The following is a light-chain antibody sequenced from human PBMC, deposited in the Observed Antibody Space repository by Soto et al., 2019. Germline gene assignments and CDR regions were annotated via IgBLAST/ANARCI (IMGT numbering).Light chain of an antibody. CDR1: QSVSSSF. J-gene: IGKJ1*01. CDR2: GAS. Sequence: EIVMTQSPGTLSLSPGERATLSCRASQSVSSSFLAWYQQKPGQAPKVLIYGASSRATGIPDRFSGSGSGTDFTLTISRLEPEDFAVYCCHQYDSSPWTFGQGTRVEIK. CDR3: HQYDSSPWT. V-gene: IGKV3-20*01.